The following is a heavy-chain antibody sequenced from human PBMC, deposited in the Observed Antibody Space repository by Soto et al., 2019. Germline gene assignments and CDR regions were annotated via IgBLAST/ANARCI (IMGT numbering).Heavy chain of an antibody. CDR1: GFTFRTYW. CDR2: TNLDGSEK. CDR3: ARDGSTSWYSYDYHGMDV. V-gene: IGHV3-7*05. J-gene: IGHJ6*02. Sequence: EVQLVESGGGLVQPGGSLRLSCAASGFTFRTYWLSWVRQVPGKGLEWVANTNLDGSEKNYVDSVKGRFTISRDNARNSLYLQMSSLRAEDTALYYCARDGSTSWYSYDYHGMDVWGHGTTVTVSS. D-gene: IGHD5-18*01.